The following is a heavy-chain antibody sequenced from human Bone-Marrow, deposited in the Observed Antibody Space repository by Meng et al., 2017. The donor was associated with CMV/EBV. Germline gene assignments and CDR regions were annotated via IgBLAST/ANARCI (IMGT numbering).Heavy chain of an antibody. CDR3: AKLQSVVPAASDY. J-gene: IGHJ4*02. D-gene: IGHD2-2*01. CDR1: GFTFSSYA. V-gene: IGHV3-23*01. CDR2: ISGSGGST. Sequence: ESLKISCTASGFTFSSYAMSWVRQAPGKGLEWVSAISGSGGSTYYADSVKGRFTISRDNSKNTLYLQMNSLRAEVTAVYYGAKLQSVVPAASDYWGQGTLVTVSS.